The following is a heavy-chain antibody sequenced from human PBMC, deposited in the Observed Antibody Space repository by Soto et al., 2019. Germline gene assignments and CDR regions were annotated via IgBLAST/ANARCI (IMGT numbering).Heavy chain of an antibody. J-gene: IGHJ4*02. V-gene: IGHV4-34*01. Sequence: SETLSLTCAVYGGSFSGYYWSWIRQPPGKGLEWIGEINHSGSTNYNPSLKSRVTISVDTSKNQFSLKLSSVTAADTAVYYCSKDRRGGRAVLDSWGQGTPVTVSS. CDR3: SKDRRGGRAVLDS. D-gene: IGHD2-8*01. CDR2: INHSGST. CDR1: GGSFSGYY.